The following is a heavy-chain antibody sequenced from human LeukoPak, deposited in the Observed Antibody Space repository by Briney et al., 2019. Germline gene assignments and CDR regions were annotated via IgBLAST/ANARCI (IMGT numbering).Heavy chain of an antibody. CDR1: GGSISSYY. J-gene: IGHJ4*02. CDR2: IYTSGST. V-gene: IGHV4-4*07. Sequence: PSETLSLTCTVSGGSISSYYWSWIRQPAGKGLEWIGRIYTSGSTNYNPSLKSRVTISVDKSKNQFSLKLSSVTAADTAVYYWSRGIAWAGGFDYWGQGPLVTVSP. CDR3: SRGIAWAGGFDY. D-gene: IGHD6-19*01.